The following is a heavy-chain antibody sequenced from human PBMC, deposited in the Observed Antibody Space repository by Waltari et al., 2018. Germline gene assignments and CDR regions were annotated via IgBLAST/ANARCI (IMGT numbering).Heavy chain of an antibody. CDR2: INHSGST. D-gene: IGHD3-22*01. J-gene: IGHJ5*02. Sequence: QVQLQQWGAGLLKPSETLSLTCAVYGGSFSGYYWSWIRQPPGKGLEWIGEINHSGSTNYNPSLKSRVTISVGTSKNQFSLKLSSVTAADTAVYYCARSTGGHYYDSSGPTGWFDPWGQGTLVTVSS. CDR1: GGSFSGYY. V-gene: IGHV4-34*01. CDR3: ARSTGGHYYDSSGPTGWFDP.